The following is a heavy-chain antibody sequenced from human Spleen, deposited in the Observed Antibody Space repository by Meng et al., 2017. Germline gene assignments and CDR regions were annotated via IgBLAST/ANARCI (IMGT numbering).Heavy chain of an antibody. Sequence: QVQLVQSGPAVMKPGASLMMSCMTSGYTFTGYYMHWVRQAPGQGLEWMGWINPNSGGTNYAQKFQGWVTMTRDTSISTAYMELSRLRSDDTAVYYCARENPDTAMLCLDYWGQGTLVTVSS. CDR1: GYTFTGYY. D-gene: IGHD5-18*01. V-gene: IGHV1-2*04. J-gene: IGHJ4*02. CDR2: INPNSGGT. CDR3: ARENPDTAMLCLDY.